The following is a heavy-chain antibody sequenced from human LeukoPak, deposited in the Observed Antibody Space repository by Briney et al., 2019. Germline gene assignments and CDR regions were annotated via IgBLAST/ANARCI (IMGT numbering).Heavy chain of an antibody. CDR1: GFTFTNYN. CDR2: INPSGGST. CDR3: ARSWFGERYFQH. D-gene: IGHD3-10*01. Sequence: ASVKVSCKASGFTFTNYNLHWVRQAPGQRLEWMGIINPSGGSTNYAQNFQGRVTMTRDTSTSTVYMELSRLRSDDTAVYYCARSWFGERYFQHWGQGTLVTVSS. V-gene: IGHV1-46*01. J-gene: IGHJ1*01.